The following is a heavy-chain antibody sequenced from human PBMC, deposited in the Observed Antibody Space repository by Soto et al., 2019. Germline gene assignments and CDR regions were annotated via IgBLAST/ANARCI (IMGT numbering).Heavy chain of an antibody. Sequence: PGESLKISCKGSGYSFTSYWIGWVRQMPGKGLEWMGIIYPGDSDTRYSPSFQGQVTISADKSISTAYLQWSSLKASDTAMYYCAREQGDYGTSNWFDPWGQGTLVTVSS. D-gene: IGHD4-17*01. CDR3: AREQGDYGTSNWFDP. CDR2: IYPGDSDT. J-gene: IGHJ5*02. V-gene: IGHV5-51*01. CDR1: GYSFTSYW.